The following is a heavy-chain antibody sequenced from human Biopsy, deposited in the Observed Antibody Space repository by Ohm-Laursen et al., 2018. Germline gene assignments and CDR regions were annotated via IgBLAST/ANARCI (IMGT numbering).Heavy chain of an antibody. V-gene: IGHV3-72*01. J-gene: IGHJ5*01. CDR1: GFSFSDNY. D-gene: IGHD2-15*01. CDR3: ARAGRYCSGGGCYSWFDS. CDR2: IRDKANSYTT. Sequence: GSLRLSCAASGFSFSDNYMDWVRQAPGKGLEWVGSIRDKANSYTTDYAASVKGRFTISRDDSKNSLYLQMNSLKTEDTALYYCARAGRYCSGGGCYSWFDSWGQGTLVTVSS.